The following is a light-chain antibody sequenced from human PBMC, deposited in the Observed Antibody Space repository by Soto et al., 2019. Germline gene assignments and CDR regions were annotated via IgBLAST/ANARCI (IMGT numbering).Light chain of an antibody. J-gene: IGLJ2*01. CDR2: INSDGSH. V-gene: IGLV4-69*01. Sequence: QSVLTQSPSASASLGASVKLTWTLSSGHSSFAIAWHQQQPEKGPRYLMKINSDGSHTKGDGIPDRFSGSGSGAERYLTISSLQSEDEAEYYCQTWGTGIVFGGGTKLTVL. CDR1: SGHSSFA. CDR3: QTWGTGIV.